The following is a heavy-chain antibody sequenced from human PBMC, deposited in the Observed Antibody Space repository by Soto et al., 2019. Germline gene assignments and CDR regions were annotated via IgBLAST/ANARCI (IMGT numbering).Heavy chain of an antibody. D-gene: IGHD2-21*01. CDR1: GFTFRNSW. V-gene: IGHV3-74*01. CDR3: ATYNCAVTPDY. J-gene: IGHJ4*02. CDR2: INTDGSYT. Sequence: EVQLVESGGGLVQPGGSLRLSCAASGFTFRNSWLYWVRQAPGRGLMWVSRINTDGSYTSHADSVKGRFTISRDNAKNTMYLQMNSLRAEDTAVYYCATYNCAVTPDYWGQGTLVTVSS.